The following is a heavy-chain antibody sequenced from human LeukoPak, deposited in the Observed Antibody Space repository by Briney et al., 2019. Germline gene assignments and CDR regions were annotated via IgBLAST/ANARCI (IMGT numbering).Heavy chain of an antibody. Sequence: PGGSLRLSCAASGFTFSSYAMSWVRQAPGKGLEWVSAISGSGGSTYYADSVKGRFTISRDNSKNTLYLQMNSLRAEDTAVYYCAKSGSYGSGSYSYFDYWGQGTLVTVSS. J-gene: IGHJ4*02. D-gene: IGHD3-10*01. CDR2: ISGSGGST. V-gene: IGHV3-23*01. CDR3: AKSGSYGSGSYSYFDY. CDR1: GFTFSSYA.